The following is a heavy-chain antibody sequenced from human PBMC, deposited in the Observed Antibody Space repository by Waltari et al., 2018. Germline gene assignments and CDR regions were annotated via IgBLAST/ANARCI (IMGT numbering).Heavy chain of an antibody. V-gene: IGHV5-51*01. Sequence: EVQLVQSGAEVKKPGESLKISCKGSGYSFTSYWSGWVRPMPGKGLEWMGIIYPGDSDTRYSPSFQGQVTISADKSISTAYLQWSSLKASDTAMYYCARHGGRQWLVRGWFDPWGQGTLVTVSS. D-gene: IGHD6-19*01. CDR3: ARHGGRQWLVRGWFDP. J-gene: IGHJ5*02. CDR2: IYPGDSDT. CDR1: GYSFTSYW.